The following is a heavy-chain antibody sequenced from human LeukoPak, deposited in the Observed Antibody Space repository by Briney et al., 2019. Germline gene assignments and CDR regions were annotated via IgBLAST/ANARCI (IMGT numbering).Heavy chain of an antibody. V-gene: IGHV3-7*03. D-gene: IGHD6-13*01. Sequence: GGSLRLSCVVSGFTFSSYWMSWVRQAPGKGLEWVANLKQDGSEKYYVDSVKGRFTISRDNAKNSVYLQMNSLRAEDMALYYCAKESGAAAGEAFDIWGQGTMVTVSS. J-gene: IGHJ3*02. CDR3: AKESGAAAGEAFDI. CDR1: GFTFSSYW. CDR2: LKQDGSEK.